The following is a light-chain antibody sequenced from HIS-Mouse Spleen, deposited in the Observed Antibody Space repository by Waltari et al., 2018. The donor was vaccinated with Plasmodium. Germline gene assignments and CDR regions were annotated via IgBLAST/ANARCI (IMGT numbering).Light chain of an antibody. CDR1: QSISSY. Sequence: DIQITQSPSSLSASVGDRVTIPCRASQSISSYVNWYQQKPGKAPKLLIYAASSLQSGVPSRFSGSGSGTDFTLTISSLQPEDFATYYCQQSYSTPPTFGGGTEVEIK. CDR2: AAS. J-gene: IGKJ4*01. V-gene: IGKV1-39*01. CDR3: QQSYSTPPT.